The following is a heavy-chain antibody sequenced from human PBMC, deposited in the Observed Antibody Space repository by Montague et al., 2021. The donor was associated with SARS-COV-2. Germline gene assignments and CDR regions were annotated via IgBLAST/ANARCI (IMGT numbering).Heavy chain of an antibody. D-gene: IGHD6-19*01. CDR1: GNSLSSSSYF. V-gene: IGHV4-39*01. J-gene: IGHJ4*02. CDR3: ARHSGGSEVAGLDY. CDR2: HYFGGNY. Sequence: SETLSLTCSVSGNSLSSSSYFWGWIRQPPRKRLEWIGSHYFGGNYLYTSSLQSRVTISVDTSKNQFSLQPSSVTASDTAVYYCARHSGGSEVAGLDYWGQGTLVTVSS.